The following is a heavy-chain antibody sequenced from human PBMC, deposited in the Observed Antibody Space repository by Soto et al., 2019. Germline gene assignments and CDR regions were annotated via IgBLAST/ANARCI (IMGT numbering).Heavy chain of an antibody. CDR1: GFSLSTSGVG. CDR3: ARTMVRGFIPYGMDV. Sequence: QITLKESGPTLVKPTQTLTLTCTFSGFSLSTSGVGVGWIRQPPGKALEWLALIYWDDDKRYSPSLKSRLTIPKDTSQNHVILTMTTMDPFDTATYYCARTMVRGFIPYGMDVWGQGTTVTVSS. V-gene: IGHV2-5*02. D-gene: IGHD3-10*01. CDR2: IYWDDDK. J-gene: IGHJ6*02.